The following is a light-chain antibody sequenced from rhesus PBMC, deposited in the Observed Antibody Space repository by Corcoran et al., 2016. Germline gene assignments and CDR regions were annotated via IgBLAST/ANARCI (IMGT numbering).Light chain of an antibody. CDR1: QGINNY. CDR3: QPYNNSPFT. Sequence: DIQMTQSPSSLSASVGDTVTITCRASQGINNYVSWYQQKPGKAPKPLIYDASIFETGVPSRFSGSGFGTDYTITISILHPEYIATYYFQPYNNSPFTFDPGTKLDI. CDR2: DAS. V-gene: IGKV1-66*01. J-gene: IGKJ3*01.